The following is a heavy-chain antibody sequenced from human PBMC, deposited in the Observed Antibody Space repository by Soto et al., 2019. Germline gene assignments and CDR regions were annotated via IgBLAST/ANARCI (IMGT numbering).Heavy chain of an antibody. D-gene: IGHD4-17*01. V-gene: IGHV4-39*01. CDR2: IYYSGST. CDR1: GGSISSSSYY. CDR3: ARLPNDYGDYFDY. J-gene: IGHJ4*02. Sequence: PSETLSLTCTVSGGSISSSSYYWGWIRQPPGKGLEWIGSIYYSGSTYYNPSLKSRVTISVDTSKNQFSLKLSSVTAADTAVYYCARLPNDYGDYFDYWGQGTLVPVSS.